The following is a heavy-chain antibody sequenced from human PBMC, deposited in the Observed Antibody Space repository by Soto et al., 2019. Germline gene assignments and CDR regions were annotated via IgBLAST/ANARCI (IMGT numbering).Heavy chain of an antibody. D-gene: IGHD3-22*01. V-gene: IGHV3-13*05. CDR3: ARAGYDSSGYYFYAMDG. Sequence: EEQLVESGGGLVQPGGSLRLSCVASGFILSGYDMHWVRQATGEGLEWVSAIGTAGDPYYSGSVKGRFTISRGNAENSVYLQMNSLRAGDTAVYYCARAGYDSSGYYFYAMDGWGPGTTVTVSS. J-gene: IGHJ6*02. CDR1: GFILSGYD. CDR2: IGTAGDP.